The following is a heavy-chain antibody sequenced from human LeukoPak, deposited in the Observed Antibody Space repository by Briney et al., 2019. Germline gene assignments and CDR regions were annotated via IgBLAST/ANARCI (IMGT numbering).Heavy chain of an antibody. V-gene: IGHV4-34*01. CDR2: FNHSEST. D-gene: IGHD2-2*01. J-gene: IGHJ3*02. CDR3: AGPFLGYCSSTSCHTDAFDI. Sequence: SETLSLTCAVYGGSFSGYHWSWIRQPPGKALEWIGEFNHSESTNYNPSLKSRVTISVDTSKNQFSLKLSSVTAADTAVYYCAGPFLGYCSSTSCHTDAFDIWGQGTMVTVSS. CDR1: GGSFSGYH.